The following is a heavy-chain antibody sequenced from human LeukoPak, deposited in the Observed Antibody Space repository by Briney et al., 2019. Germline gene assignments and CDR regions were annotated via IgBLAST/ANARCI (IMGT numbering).Heavy chain of an antibody. J-gene: IGHJ4*02. CDR1: GSSITTYY. CDR2: ADSSGRV. CDR3: ARASGDY. D-gene: IGHD1-26*01. Sequence: PSETLSLTCTVSGSSITTYYWSWIRQTAGKGLEWIGRADSSGRVDYNPSLKSRVTMSVDTLKSQFSLNLNSVTAADTAVYYCARASGDYWGQGTLVTVSS. V-gene: IGHV4-4*07.